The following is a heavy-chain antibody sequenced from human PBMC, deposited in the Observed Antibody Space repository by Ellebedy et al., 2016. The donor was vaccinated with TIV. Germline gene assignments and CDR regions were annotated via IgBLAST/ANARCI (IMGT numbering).Heavy chain of an antibody. CDR2: FDPEEATK. Sequence: AASVKVSCKVSGYLLSALSIQWVRQAPGKGLEWVGGFDPEEATKVSALKFRDRVTMTEDTSTDTAYMELSSLRSEDTAVYFCATNSRGFNYGYAVHYLYGLDVWGQGTTVIVSS. CDR1: GYLLSALS. D-gene: IGHD5-12*01. J-gene: IGHJ6*02. CDR3: ATNSRGFNYGYAVHYLYGLDV. V-gene: IGHV1-24*01.